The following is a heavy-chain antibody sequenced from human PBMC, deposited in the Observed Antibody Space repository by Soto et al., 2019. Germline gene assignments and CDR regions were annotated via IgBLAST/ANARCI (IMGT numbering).Heavy chain of an antibody. J-gene: IGHJ4*02. CDR1: GYNYTSYW. D-gene: IGHD3-22*01. V-gene: IGHV5-51*01. CDR3: ARSYYGSSGYFYDMDY. CDR2: IFPRDSDT. Sequence: GESLKISCKGSGYNYTSYWIAWVRQMPGKGLEWMGIIFPRDSDTRYSPSFQGQVTISADKSTTTAYLQWNSLKASDTAIYYCARSYYGSSGYFYDMDYWGQGTLVTVSS.